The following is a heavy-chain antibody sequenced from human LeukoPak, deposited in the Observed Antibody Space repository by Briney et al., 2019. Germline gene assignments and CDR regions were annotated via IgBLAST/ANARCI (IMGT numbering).Heavy chain of an antibody. V-gene: IGHV5-51*01. CDR1: GYIFITHW. CDR2: IYPGDSDT. J-gene: IGHJ6*03. CDR3: ARVSPEYYYYYMDV. Sequence: GESLKISCKGSGYIFITHWIGWVRQMPGKGLEWMGIIYPGDSDTRYSPSFQGQVTISADKSISTAYLQWSSLKASDTAMYYCARVSPEYYYYYMDVWGKGTTVTVSS.